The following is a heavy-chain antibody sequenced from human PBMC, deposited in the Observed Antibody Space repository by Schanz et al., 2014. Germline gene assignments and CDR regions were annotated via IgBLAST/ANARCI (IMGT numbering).Heavy chain of an antibody. D-gene: IGHD3-10*01. CDR1: GFTLSSYG. CDR2: IGVDGTTT. Sequence: EVQLVESGGGLVQPGGSLRLSCAASGFTLSSYGMNWLRQAPGKGLEWVSVIGVDGTTTYYADSVKGRFTISRDNSKNTLYLQMNSLRPEDTAVYYCAKYRGYYRVSGSYRELEYWGQGTLVTVSS. J-gene: IGHJ4*02. CDR3: AKYRGYYRVSGSYRELEY. V-gene: IGHV3-23*04.